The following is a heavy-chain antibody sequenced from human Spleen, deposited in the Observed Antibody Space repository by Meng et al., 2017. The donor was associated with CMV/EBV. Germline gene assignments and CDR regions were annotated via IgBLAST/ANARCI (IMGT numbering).Heavy chain of an antibody. D-gene: IGHD1-26*01. V-gene: IGHV3-53*01. CDR3: ARDLGEWELPNANRVFDY. CDR1: GFTVINNC. J-gene: IGHJ4*02. CDR2: IYSGGTT. Sequence: GESLKISCAVSGFTVINNCLTWVRQAPGKGLEWVAIIYSGGTTSYTDSVKGRFTISRDNAKNSLYLQMNSLRAEDTAVYYCARDLGEWELPNANRVFDYWGQGTLVTVSS.